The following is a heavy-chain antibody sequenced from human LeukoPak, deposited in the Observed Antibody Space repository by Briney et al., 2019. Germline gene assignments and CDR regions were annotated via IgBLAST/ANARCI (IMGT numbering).Heavy chain of an antibody. CDR3: SREASSGYALGY. V-gene: IGHV4-4*02. CDR1: GGSISDNW. Sequence: SSETLSLTCAVSGGSISDNWWSWVRQPPGKGLEWIGEIYHSGRTNYNPSLKSRLTISVDTSKNQFSLKLNSITAADTAVYYCSREASSGYALGYWGQGTLVTVSS. CDR2: IYHSGRT. J-gene: IGHJ4*02. D-gene: IGHD5-12*01.